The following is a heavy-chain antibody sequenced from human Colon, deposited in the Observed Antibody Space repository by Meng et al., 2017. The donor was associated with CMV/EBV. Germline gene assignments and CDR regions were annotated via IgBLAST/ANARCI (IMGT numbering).Heavy chain of an antibody. CDR1: GGTTSSGDYY. J-gene: IGHJ6*02. CDR3: AREVLGFCTSDGCYSAFDV. Sequence: SETLSLTCTVSGGTTSSGDYYWTWIRQPPGKGLEWIGNIYYTGTTHYNPSLESRVAISLDTSKNQFSLNLRSVTAADSAVYYCAREVLGFCTSDGCYSAFDVWGRGTTVTVSS. CDR2: IYYTGTT. D-gene: IGHD2-2*02. V-gene: IGHV4-30-4*08.